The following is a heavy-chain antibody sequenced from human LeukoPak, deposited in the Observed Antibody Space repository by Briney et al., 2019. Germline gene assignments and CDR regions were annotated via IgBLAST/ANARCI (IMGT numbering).Heavy chain of an antibody. V-gene: IGHV1-69*13. J-gene: IGHJ5*02. CDR2: IIPILGTA. CDR1: GGTFSNYA. D-gene: IGHD1-7*01. CDR3: ARDWGLIGTTDWGGHENWFDP. Sequence: SVKVSCKASGGTFSNYAISWVRQAPGQGLEWMGGIIPILGTANNAKQFQGRVTITADESTSTAYMELSSLRSEDTAVYYSARDWGLIGTTDWGGHENWFDPWGQGTLVTVSS.